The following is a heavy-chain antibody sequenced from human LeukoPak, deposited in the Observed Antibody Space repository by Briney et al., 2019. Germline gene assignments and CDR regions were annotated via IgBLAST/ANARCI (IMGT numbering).Heavy chain of an antibody. D-gene: IGHD1-20*01. CDR3: ARGGYKWNDISYMDV. CDR1: GYTFTSYD. Sequence: ASVKVSCKASGYTFTSYDINWVRQATGQGLEWVGWMNPNSGNTGYAQQFQGRVTMARNTSISTAYMELRSLRFEDTAVYYCARGGYKWNDISYMDVGGKGTTVTIS. J-gene: IGHJ6*03. V-gene: IGHV1-8*01. CDR2: MNPNSGNT.